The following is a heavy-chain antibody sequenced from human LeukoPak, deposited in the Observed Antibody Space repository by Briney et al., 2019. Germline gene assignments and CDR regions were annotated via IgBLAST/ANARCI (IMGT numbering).Heavy chain of an antibody. V-gene: IGHV4-59*02. Sequence: PSETLSLTCTVSGGSVSSYYWSWIRQPPGKGLEWIGYIYYSGSTNYNPSLKSRVTISVDTSKNQFPLKLSSVTAADTAVYYCARVSAGWFDPWGQGTLVTVSS. D-gene: IGHD6-13*01. CDR2: IYYSGST. CDR1: GGSVSSYY. J-gene: IGHJ5*02. CDR3: ARVSAGWFDP.